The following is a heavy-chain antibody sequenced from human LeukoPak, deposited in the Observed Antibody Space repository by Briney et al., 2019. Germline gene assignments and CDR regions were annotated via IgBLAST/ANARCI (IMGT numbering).Heavy chain of an antibody. D-gene: IGHD3-10*01. Sequence: MSSETLSLTCTVSGGSNSSSSYYWGWIRQPPGKGLEWIGSIYYSGSTYYNPSLKSRVTISVDTSKNQFSLKLSSVTAADTAVYYCAIRYGSGSGETHLPEYYFDYWGQGTLVTVSS. J-gene: IGHJ4*02. V-gene: IGHV4-39*01. CDR1: GGSNSSSSYY. CDR2: IYYSGST. CDR3: AIRYGSGSGETHLPEYYFDY.